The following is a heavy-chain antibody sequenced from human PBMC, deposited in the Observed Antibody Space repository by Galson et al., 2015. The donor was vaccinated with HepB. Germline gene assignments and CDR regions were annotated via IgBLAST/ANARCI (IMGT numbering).Heavy chain of an antibody. CDR3: ARPPLRYGSGRTCWFDP. Sequence: SLRLSCAASGFTFSSYWMHWVRQAPGKGLVWVSRINSDGSSTSYADSVKGRFTISRDNAKNTLYLQMNSLRAEDTAVYYCARPPLRYGSGRTCWFDPWGQGTLVTVSS. CDR2: INSDGSST. J-gene: IGHJ5*02. CDR1: GFTFSSYW. V-gene: IGHV3-74*01. D-gene: IGHD3-10*01.